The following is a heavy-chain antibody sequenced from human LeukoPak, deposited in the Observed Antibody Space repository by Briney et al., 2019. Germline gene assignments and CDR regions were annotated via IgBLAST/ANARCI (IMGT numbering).Heavy chain of an antibody. CDR3: AKSGFAADYYYMDI. V-gene: IGHV4-59*01. CDR2: IYPNGNT. D-gene: IGHD6-13*01. Sequence: PSETLSLTCTVSGGSLGSYYWIWIRQPPGKGLEFIGYIYPNGNTNYNPSLESRVTISVETSKIHFSLKVYSVTAADTAVYYCAKSGFAADYYYMDIWGKGTTVTVSS. CDR1: GGSLGSYY. J-gene: IGHJ6*03.